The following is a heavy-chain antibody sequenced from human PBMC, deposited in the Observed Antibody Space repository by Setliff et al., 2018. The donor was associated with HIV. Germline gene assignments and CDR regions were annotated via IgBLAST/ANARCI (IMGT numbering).Heavy chain of an antibody. J-gene: IGHJ6*03. Sequence: SVKVSCKASGSTFTSYYMHWVRQAPGQGLEWMGIINPSGGSTNYAQKFQGRVTMTRDTSTSTVYMELSSLRSEDTAVYYCARAGRSGSYNHYYYYYMDVWGKGTTVTVSS. CDR3: ARAGRSGSYNHYYYYYMDV. V-gene: IGHV1-46*01. CDR2: INPSGGST. CDR1: GSTFTSYY. D-gene: IGHD1-26*01.